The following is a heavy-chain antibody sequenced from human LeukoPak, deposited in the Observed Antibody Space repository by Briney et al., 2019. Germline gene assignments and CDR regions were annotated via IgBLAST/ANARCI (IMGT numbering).Heavy chain of an antibody. CDR2: INSDGSTT. J-gene: IGHJ5*02. CDR1: GFTLNGYW. CDR3: ARVATGSYDWFDP. Sequence: PGGSLGLSCAAPGFTLNGYWMHWVRQAPGKGLVWASRINSDGSTTSYADSVKGRFTISRDNSKNTLYLQMNSLRAEDTAVYFCARVATGSYDWFDPWGQGTLVTVSS. D-gene: IGHD3-10*01. V-gene: IGHV3-74*01.